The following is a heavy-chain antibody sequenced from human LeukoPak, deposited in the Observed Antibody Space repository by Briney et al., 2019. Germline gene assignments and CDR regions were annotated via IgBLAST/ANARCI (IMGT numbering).Heavy chain of an antibody. V-gene: IGHV4-59*01. CDR3: ARDYGGSPDAFDI. CDR1: GGSISSYY. Sequence: PSETLSLTCTVSGGSISSYYWSWIRQPPGKGLEWIGYIYYSGGTHYNPSLNSRVTISVDTSKNQFSLKLSSVTAADTAVYYCARDYGGSPDAFDIWGQGTMVTVSS. J-gene: IGHJ3*02. D-gene: IGHD4-23*01. CDR2: IYYSGGT.